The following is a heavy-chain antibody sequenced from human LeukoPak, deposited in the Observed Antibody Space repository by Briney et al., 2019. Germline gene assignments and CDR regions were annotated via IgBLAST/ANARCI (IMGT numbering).Heavy chain of an antibody. Sequence: GASVKVSCKASGGTFSSYAISWVRQAPGQGLEWMGGIIPIFGTANYAQKFQGRVTITTDESTSTAYMELSSLRSEDTAVYYCATSPPPSRWLVQNYNWFDPWGQGTLVTVSS. CDR1: GGTFSSYA. CDR3: ATSPPPSRWLVQNYNWFDP. CDR2: IIPIFGTA. V-gene: IGHV1-69*05. J-gene: IGHJ5*02. D-gene: IGHD6-19*01.